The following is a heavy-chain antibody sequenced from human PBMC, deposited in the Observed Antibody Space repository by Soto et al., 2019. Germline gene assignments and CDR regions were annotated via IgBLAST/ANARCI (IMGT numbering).Heavy chain of an antibody. Sequence: PGGSLRLSCAASGFTFSSYSMNWVRQAPGKGLEWVSSISSSSSYIYYADSVKGRFTISRDNAKNSLYLQMNSLRAEDTAVYYCASSLATRGPYWGQGTLVTVCS. J-gene: IGHJ4*02. D-gene: IGHD1-26*01. CDR3: ASSLATRGPY. V-gene: IGHV3-21*01. CDR2: ISSSSSYI. CDR1: GFTFSSYS.